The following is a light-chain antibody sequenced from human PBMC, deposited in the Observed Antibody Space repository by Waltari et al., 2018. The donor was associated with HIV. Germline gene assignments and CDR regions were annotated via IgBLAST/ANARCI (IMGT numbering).Light chain of an antibody. CDR1: QGIRND. CDR2: AST. Sequence: AVQMTQSPPSVSGSLGGSVHISCRASQGIRNDLSWFQMKPGGAPKLLIYASTILQTGVPPRFSGSASGTDFTLTISNLQSEDFATYFCLQDFEYPWTFGQGTTVE. CDR3: LQDFEYPWT. V-gene: IGKV1-6*02. J-gene: IGKJ1*01.